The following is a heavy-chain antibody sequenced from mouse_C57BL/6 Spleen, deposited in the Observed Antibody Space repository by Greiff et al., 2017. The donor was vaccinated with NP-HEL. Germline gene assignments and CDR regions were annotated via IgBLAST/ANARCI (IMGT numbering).Heavy chain of an antibody. Sequence: EVQRVESGEGLVKPGGSLKLSCAASGFTFSSYAMSWVRQTPEKRLEWVAYISSGGDYIYYADTVKGRFTISRDNARNTLYLQMSSLKSEDTAMYYCTRDLCYYAMDYWGQGTSVTVSS. CDR1: GFTFSSYA. V-gene: IGHV5-9-1*02. J-gene: IGHJ4*01. CDR3: TRDLCYYAMDY. CDR2: ISSGGDYI.